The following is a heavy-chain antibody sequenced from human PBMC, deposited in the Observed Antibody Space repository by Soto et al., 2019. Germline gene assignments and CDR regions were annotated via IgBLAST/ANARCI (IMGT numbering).Heavy chain of an antibody. CDR3: ATIRECGGDCSDRDLQY. J-gene: IGHJ1*01. V-gene: IGHV3-53*01. D-gene: IGHD2-21*02. CDR1: GFTVSSNY. Sequence: GGSLRLSCAASGFTVSSNYMSWVRQAPGKGLEWVSVIYSGGSTYYADSVKGRFTISRDNSKNTLYLQMNCLRAEDTAVYYCATIRECGGDCSDRDLQYWGQGTLVTVSS. CDR2: IYSGGST.